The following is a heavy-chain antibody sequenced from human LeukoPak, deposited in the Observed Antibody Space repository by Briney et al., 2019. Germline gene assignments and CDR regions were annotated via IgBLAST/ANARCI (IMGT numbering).Heavy chain of an antibody. CDR2: INHSGST. CDR3: ARQKPSAFPYYMDV. J-gene: IGHJ6*03. CDR1: GFTFSDYY. V-gene: IGHV4-34*01. D-gene: IGHD2-21*01. Sequence: GSLRLSCAASGFTFSDYYMSWIRQPPGKGLEWIGEINHSGSTNYNPSLKSRVTISVDTSKNQFSLKLSSVTAADTAVYYCARQKPSAFPYYMDVWGKGTTVTISS.